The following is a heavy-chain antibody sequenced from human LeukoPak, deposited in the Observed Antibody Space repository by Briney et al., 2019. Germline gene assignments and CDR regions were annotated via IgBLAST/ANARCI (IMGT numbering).Heavy chain of an antibody. J-gene: IGHJ4*02. CDR1: GGSISSYY. CDR3: ARQGRGYYDILTGYYFDY. Sequence: SETLSLTCTVSGGSISSYYWGWIRQPPGKGLEWIGSIYYSGSTYYNPSLKGRVTISVDTSKNQFSLKLSSVTAADTAVYYCARQGRGYYDILTGYYFDYWGQGTLVTVSS. D-gene: IGHD3-9*01. CDR2: IYYSGST. V-gene: IGHV4-39*01.